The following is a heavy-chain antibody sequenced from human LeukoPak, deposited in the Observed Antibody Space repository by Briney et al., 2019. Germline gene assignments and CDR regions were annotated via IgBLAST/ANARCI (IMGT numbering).Heavy chain of an antibody. J-gene: IGHJ4*02. CDR1: GFTFSSYW. CDR2: INSDGSST. V-gene: IGHV3-74*01. Sequence: GGSLRLSCAASGFTFSSYWMHWVRQAPGKGLVWVSRINSDGSSTSYADSVKGRFTISRDNAKNTLYLQMNSLRAEDTAVYYCARDVNFAYCGGDCYIDYWGQGTLVTVSS. CDR3: ARDVNFAYCGGDCYIDY. D-gene: IGHD2-21*02.